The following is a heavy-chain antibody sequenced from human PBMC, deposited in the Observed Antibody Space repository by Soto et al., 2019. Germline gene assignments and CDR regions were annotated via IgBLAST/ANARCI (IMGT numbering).Heavy chain of an antibody. V-gene: IGHV4-39*01. D-gene: IGHD2-2*01. CDR3: ASELGYCSSTSCLDWFDP. CDR1: GGYISSSSYY. CDR2: IYYSGST. Sequence: LEPVSLTCTVSGGYISSSSYYRGWIRKHPGQGLEWIGSIYYSGSTYYNPSLKSRVTISVDTSKNQFSLKLSSVTAADTAVYYCASELGYCSSTSCLDWFDPWGEGTLGTVSS. J-gene: IGHJ5*02.